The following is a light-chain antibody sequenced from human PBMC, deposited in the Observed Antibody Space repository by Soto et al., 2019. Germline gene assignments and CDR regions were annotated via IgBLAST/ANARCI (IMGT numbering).Light chain of an antibody. V-gene: IGKV3-20*01. CDR3: QQYGTSLFT. Sequence: EIVLTQSPGTLSLSPGERATLSCRASQSVSSSYLAWYQQKPGQAPRLLIYGASSRATGIPDRFSGSGSGTDFPLTTSSLEPEDFAVYYCQQYGTSLFTFGPGTNLDIK. CDR1: QSVSSSY. CDR2: GAS. J-gene: IGKJ3*01.